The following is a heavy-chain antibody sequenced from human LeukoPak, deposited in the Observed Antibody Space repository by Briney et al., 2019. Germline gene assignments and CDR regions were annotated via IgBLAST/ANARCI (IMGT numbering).Heavy chain of an antibody. J-gene: IGHJ3*02. V-gene: IGHV1-2*02. CDR3: ARAREESTGNYDAFDI. CDR1: GYTFTGHH. Sequence: GASVKVSCKASGYTFTGHHMDWVRQAPGQGLEWMGWIKPDSGDTNDAQRFHGRVTMTRDKSITTAYMELSRVRYDDTAVYYCARAREESTGNYDAFDIWGQGTMVTVSS. D-gene: IGHD1-1*01. CDR2: IKPDSGDT.